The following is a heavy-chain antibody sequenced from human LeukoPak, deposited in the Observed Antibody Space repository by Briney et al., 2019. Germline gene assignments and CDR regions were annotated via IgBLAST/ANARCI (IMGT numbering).Heavy chain of an antibody. V-gene: IGHV4-34*01. CDR1: GGSFSGYY. J-gene: IGHJ3*02. CDR3: ARGKTIGYRSSWYGRGVFDI. CDR2: INHSGST. Sequence: SETLSLTCAVYGGSFSGYYWSWIRQPPGKGLEWIGEINHSGSTNYNPSLKSRVTISVDTSKNQFSLKLSSVTAADTAVYYCARGKTIGYRSSWYGRGVFDIWGQGTMVTVPS. D-gene: IGHD6-13*01.